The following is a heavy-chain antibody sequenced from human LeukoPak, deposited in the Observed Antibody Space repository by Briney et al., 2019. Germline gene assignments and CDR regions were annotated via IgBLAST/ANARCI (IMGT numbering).Heavy chain of an antibody. Sequence: SETLSLTCTVSGGSISGYYWSWIRQPPGKGLEWIGYIYYSGSTNYNPSLKSRVTISVDTSKNQFSLKLSSVTAADTAVYYCARAPNWNRYYFDYWGQGTLVTVSS. CDR2: IYYSGST. CDR3: ARAPNWNRYYFDY. J-gene: IGHJ4*02. D-gene: IGHD1-1*01. CDR1: GGSISGYY. V-gene: IGHV4-59*01.